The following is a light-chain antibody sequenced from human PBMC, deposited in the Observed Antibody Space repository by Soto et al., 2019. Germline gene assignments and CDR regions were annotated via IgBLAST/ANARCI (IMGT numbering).Light chain of an antibody. CDR2: GAS. J-gene: IGKJ4*01. V-gene: IGKV3-20*01. Sequence: EIVLTQSPGTLSLSPGERATLSCRASQIVSSTWLTWDQQKPGQAPRRLIYGASIRATGIPDRFSGSGSGTDFTLTISRLEPEDFAVYYCQYYGDSPRVTFGGGTKVEIK. CDR3: QYYGDSPRVT. CDR1: QIVSSTW.